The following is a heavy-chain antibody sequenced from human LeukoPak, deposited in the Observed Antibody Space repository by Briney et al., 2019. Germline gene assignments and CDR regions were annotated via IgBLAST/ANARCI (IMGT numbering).Heavy chain of an antibody. CDR1: GGTFSSYA. CDR3: AGKGSGWYLGY. Sequence: GASVKVSCNASGGTFSSYAISWVRQAPGQGLEWMGRIIPILGIANYAQKFQGRVTITADKSTSTAYMELSSLRSEDTAVYYCAGKGSGWYLGYWGQGTLVTVSS. D-gene: IGHD6-19*01. J-gene: IGHJ4*02. CDR2: IIPILGIA. V-gene: IGHV1-69*04.